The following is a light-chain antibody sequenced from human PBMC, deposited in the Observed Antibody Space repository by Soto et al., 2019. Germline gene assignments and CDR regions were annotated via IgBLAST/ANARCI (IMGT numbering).Light chain of an antibody. Sequence: EIVMTQSPATLSVSPLERVTLXFRASQSVSSNLAWYQQKPGQAPRLLIYGASTRATGIPARFSGSGSGTEFTLTISSLQSEDFAVYYCQQYNNWPFTFGQGTKVDIK. V-gene: IGKV3-15*01. J-gene: IGKJ1*01. CDR3: QQYNNWPFT. CDR1: QSVSSN. CDR2: GAS.